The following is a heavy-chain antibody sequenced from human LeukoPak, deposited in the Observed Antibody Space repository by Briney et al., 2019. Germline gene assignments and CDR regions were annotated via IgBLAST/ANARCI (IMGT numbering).Heavy chain of an antibody. Sequence: GGSLRLSCAASGFIFSSYSMNWVRQAPGKGLEWVSSISSSSSYIYYADSVKGRFTISRDNAKNSLYLQMNSLRAEDTAVYYCARDFYDSSGYSHPGYWGQGTLVTVSS. CDR2: ISSSSSYI. D-gene: IGHD3-22*01. CDR3: ARDFYDSSGYSHPGY. V-gene: IGHV3-21*01. CDR1: GFIFSSYS. J-gene: IGHJ4*02.